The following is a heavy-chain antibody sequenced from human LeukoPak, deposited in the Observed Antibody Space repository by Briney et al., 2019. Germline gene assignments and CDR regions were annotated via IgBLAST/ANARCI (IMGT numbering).Heavy chain of an antibody. CDR1: GFTLSTYS. CDR3: ARGRYCSSVSCYFGY. Sequence: PGGPLRLSCAASGFTLSTYSMNWVRQAPGKGLEWISYISSSSSTIYYADSVKGRFTISRDDAKNSLYLQMDSLRDEDTAVYYCARGRYCSSVSCYFGYCGQGTLVTVSS. V-gene: IGHV3-48*02. CDR2: ISSSSSTI. D-gene: IGHD2-2*01. J-gene: IGHJ4*02.